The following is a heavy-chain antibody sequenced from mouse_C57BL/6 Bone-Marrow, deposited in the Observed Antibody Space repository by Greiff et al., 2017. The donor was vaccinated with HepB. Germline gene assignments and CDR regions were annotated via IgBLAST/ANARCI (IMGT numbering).Heavy chain of an antibody. D-gene: IGHD1-1*01. Sequence: EVMLVESGGGLVQSGRSLRLSCATSGFTFSDFYMEWVRQAPGKGLEWIAASRNKANDYTTEYSASVKGRFIVSRDTSQSIIYLQMNALRAEDTAIYYCARDGGYGSSFYFDYWGQGTTLTVSS. V-gene: IGHV7-1*01. J-gene: IGHJ2*01. CDR3: ARDGGYGSSFYFDY. CDR2: SRNKANDYTT. CDR1: GFTFSDFY.